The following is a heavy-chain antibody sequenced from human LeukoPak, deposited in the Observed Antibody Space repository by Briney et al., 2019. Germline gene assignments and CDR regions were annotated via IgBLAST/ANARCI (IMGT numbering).Heavy chain of an antibody. J-gene: IGHJ5*02. CDR2: IYYSGST. CDR1: GGSISSYY. D-gene: IGHD5-18*01. CDR3: AREGPYSYGLRRGDWFDP. V-gene: IGHV4-59*12. Sequence: SETLSLTCTVSGGSISSYYWSWIRQPPGKGLEWIGYIYYSGSTNYNPSLKSRVTISVDTSKNQFSLKLSSVTAADTAVYYCAREGPYSYGLRRGDWFDPWGQGTLVTVSS.